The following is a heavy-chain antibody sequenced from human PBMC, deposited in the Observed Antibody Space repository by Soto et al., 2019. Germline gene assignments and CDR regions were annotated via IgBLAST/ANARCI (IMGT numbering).Heavy chain of an antibody. Sequence: SETLSLTCAVSGGSFSSSYYWGWLRQPPGKGLEWLGNIYYSGHTYYNPSLKSRFAMSVDTSKNQFSLSLTSVTAADTAVSYCARYSLRGRFFGSWGQGTLVSVSS. CDR1: GGSFSSSYY. CDR3: ARYSLRGRFFGS. J-gene: IGHJ4*02. D-gene: IGHD2-21*01. CDR2: IYYSGHT. V-gene: IGHV4-39*01.